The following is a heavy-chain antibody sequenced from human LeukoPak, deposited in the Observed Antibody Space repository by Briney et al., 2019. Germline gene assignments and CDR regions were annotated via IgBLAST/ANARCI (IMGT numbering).Heavy chain of an antibody. CDR2: IIPIFGTA. V-gene: IGHV1-69*06. D-gene: IGHD1-14*01. CDR3: ARDHGTRAFDY. CDR1: GGTFSSYA. Sequence: ASVKVSCKASGGTFSSYAISWVRQAPGQGLEWMGGIIPIFGTANYAQKFQGRVTITADKSTSTAYMGLSSLRSEDTAVYYCARDHGTRAFDYWGQGTLVTVSS. J-gene: IGHJ4*02.